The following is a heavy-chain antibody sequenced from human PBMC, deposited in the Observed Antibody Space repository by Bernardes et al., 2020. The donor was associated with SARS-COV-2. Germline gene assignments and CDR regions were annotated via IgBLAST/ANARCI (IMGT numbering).Heavy chain of an antibody. V-gene: IGHV2-5*02. D-gene: IGHD3-16*01. CDR3: AHWFGMISRAWFDP. J-gene: IGHJ5*02. CDR1: GFSLSTSGLG. Sequence: SGPTLGKPTQTLTLTCTFSGFSLSTSGLGVGWIRQPPGKALEWLALIYWDDDKRYSPSLKSRLTITKDTSKNQVVLTMTNMDPVDTATYYCAHWFGMISRAWFDPWGQGILVTVSS. CDR2: IYWDDDK.